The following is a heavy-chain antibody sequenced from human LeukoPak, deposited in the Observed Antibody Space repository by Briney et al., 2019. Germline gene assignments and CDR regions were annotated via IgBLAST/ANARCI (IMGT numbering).Heavy chain of an antibody. J-gene: IGHJ6*02. V-gene: IGHV4-30-2*01. CDR1: GGSISSGGYY. Sequence: SQTLSLTCTVSGGSISSGGYYWSWIRQPPGKGLEWIGYIYHSGSTYYNPSLKSRVTISVDRSKNQFSLKLSSVTAADTAVYYCARHPPRGGMDVWGQGTTVTVSS. CDR2: IYHSGST. CDR3: ARHPPRGGMDV.